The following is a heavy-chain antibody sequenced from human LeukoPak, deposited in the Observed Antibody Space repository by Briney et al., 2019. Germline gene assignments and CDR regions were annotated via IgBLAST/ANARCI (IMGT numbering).Heavy chain of an antibody. CDR2: MNPRSGDT. V-gene: IGHV1-8*01. CDR1: GYTFTNYD. CDR3: ARDFRFSDF. Sequence: GASLKVSCKASGYTFTNYDINGVRQATGQGLAWMGYMNPRSGDTGYAQKFQGRVTMTWDTSISTAYMELSSLRSEDTAVYYCARDFRFSDFWGQGTLVTVSS. J-gene: IGHJ4*02.